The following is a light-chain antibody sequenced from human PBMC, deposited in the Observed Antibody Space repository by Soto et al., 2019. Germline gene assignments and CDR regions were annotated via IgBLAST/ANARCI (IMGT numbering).Light chain of an antibody. CDR2: EDN. Sequence: QSVLTQPPSASGSPGQSVTISCTGTSSDVGGYNYVSWYQQHPGKVPKLIIYEDNKRPSGVPDRFSGSKSGNTASLIVAGLQPEDEADYYCTSYAGGNNVFGTGTKVTVL. V-gene: IGLV2-8*01. CDR3: TSYAGGNNV. CDR1: SSDVGGYNY. J-gene: IGLJ1*01.